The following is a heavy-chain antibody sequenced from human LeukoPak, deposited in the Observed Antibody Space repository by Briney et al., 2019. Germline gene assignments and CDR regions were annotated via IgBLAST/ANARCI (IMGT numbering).Heavy chain of an antibody. CDR1: GFTFSSYW. V-gene: IGHV3-7*01. Sequence: GESLKISCAASGFTFSSYWMSWVRQAPGKGLEWVANIKQDGSEKYYVDSVKGRFTISRDNAKNSLYLQTNSLRAEDTAVYYCARWSHSSSPPYYYYYMDVWGKGTTVTVSS. CDR3: ARWSHSSSPPYYYYYMDV. J-gene: IGHJ6*03. CDR2: IKQDGSEK. D-gene: IGHD6-6*01.